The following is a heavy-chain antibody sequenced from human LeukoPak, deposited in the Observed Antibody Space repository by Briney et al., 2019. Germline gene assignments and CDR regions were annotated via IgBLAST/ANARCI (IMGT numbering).Heavy chain of an antibody. J-gene: IGHJ6*03. CDR2: ISYDGSNK. CDR1: GFTFSSYA. V-gene: IGHV3-30*04. Sequence: GGSLRLSCAASGFTFSSYAMHWVRQAPGKGLEWVAVISYDGSNKYYADSVKGRFTISRDNSKNTLYRQMNSLIAADTAVYFCARDKEQLVYYYYYYMDGWGKGTTVTVSS. CDR3: ARDKEQLVYYYYYYMDG. D-gene: IGHD6-6*01.